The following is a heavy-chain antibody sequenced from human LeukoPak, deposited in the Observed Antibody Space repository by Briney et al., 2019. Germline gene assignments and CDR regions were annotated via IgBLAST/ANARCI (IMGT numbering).Heavy chain of an antibody. CDR1: GGSFSDYY. CDR2: IKHSGST. V-gene: IGHV4-34*01. Sequence: SETLSLTCAVYGGSFSDYYWSWIRQPPGKGLEWIGEIKHSGSTNYNPSLKSRVTISVDTSKNQFSLKLSSVTAADTAVYYCARARAVAGNALYYYYGMDVWGQGTTVTVSS. CDR3: ARARAVAGNALYYYYGMDV. D-gene: IGHD6-19*01. J-gene: IGHJ6*02.